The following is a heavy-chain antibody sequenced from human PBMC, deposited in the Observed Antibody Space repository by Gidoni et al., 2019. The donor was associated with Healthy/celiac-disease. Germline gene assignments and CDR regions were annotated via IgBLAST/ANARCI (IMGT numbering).Heavy chain of an antibody. CDR3: TRDKLAYCGGDCRSHIDY. D-gene: IGHD2-21*02. V-gene: IGHV3-49*03. Sequence: EVQLVESGGGLVQPGRSLRLSCTASGFTFGAYAMRWFRQATGKGQEWVGYIRSKAYGGTTEYAASVKGRFTISRDESKSIAYLQMNSLKTEDTAVYYCTRDKLAYCGGDCRSHIDYWGQGTLVTVSS. CDR1: GFTFGAYA. CDR2: IRSKAYGGTT. J-gene: IGHJ4*02.